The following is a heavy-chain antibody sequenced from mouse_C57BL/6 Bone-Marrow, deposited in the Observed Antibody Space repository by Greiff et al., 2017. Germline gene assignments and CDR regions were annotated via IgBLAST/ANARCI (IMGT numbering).Heavy chain of an antibody. Sequence: EVKLVESEGGLVQPGSSMKLSCTASGFTFSDYYMAWVRQVPEKGLEWVANINYDGSSTYYLDSLKSRFIISRDNAKNILYLQMSSLKSEDTATYYCARDFGYSNYYAMDYWGQGTSVTVSS. J-gene: IGHJ4*01. D-gene: IGHD2-5*01. CDR2: INYDGSST. CDR3: ARDFGYSNYYAMDY. CDR1: GFTFSDYY. V-gene: IGHV5-16*01.